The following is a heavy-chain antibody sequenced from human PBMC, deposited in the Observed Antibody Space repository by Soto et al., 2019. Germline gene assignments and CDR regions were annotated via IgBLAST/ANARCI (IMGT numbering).Heavy chain of an antibody. CDR1: GFPFDSYG. V-gene: IGHV3-33*01. CDR3: ARAHSTGWDYFDY. CDR2: IGFAGNNK. D-gene: IGHD6-19*01. Sequence: PGGSLRLSCVASGFPFDSYGIHWVRRAPGKGLEWVATIGFAGNNKYYADSVKGRFTISRDNSKNTLYLHINSLKVDDTAMYYCARAHSTGWDYFDYWGPGTLVTGSS. J-gene: IGHJ4*02.